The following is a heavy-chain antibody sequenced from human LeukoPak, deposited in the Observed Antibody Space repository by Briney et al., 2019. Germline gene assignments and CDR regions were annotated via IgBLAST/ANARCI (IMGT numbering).Heavy chain of an antibody. Sequence: GGPLRLSCAASGFTLSSYAMTWVRQAPGRGLEWVSSVDGGGGGTYYADSVKGRFTISRDNSKDTLYLQMNGLRAEDTAVYFCAKQSAGSAAWYSLHYDFWGQGTLVTVSS. CDR1: GFTLSSYA. V-gene: IGHV3-23*01. CDR2: VDGGGGGT. D-gene: IGHD6-13*01. CDR3: AKQSAGSAAWYSLHYDF. J-gene: IGHJ4*02.